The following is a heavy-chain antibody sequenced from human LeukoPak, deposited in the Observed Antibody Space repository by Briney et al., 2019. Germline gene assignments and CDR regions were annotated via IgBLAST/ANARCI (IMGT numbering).Heavy chain of an antibody. J-gene: IGHJ4*02. Sequence: PGGSLRLSCAASGFTFSSYAMSWVRQAPGKGLEWVSAISGSGGSTYYADSVKGRFTISRDNSKNTLYLQMNSLRAEDTAVYYCAKVGVTFGGVIARYYFDYWGQGTLVTVSS. D-gene: IGHD3-16*02. V-gene: IGHV3-23*01. CDR2: ISGSGGST. CDR1: GFTFSSYA. CDR3: AKVGVTFGGVIARYYFDY.